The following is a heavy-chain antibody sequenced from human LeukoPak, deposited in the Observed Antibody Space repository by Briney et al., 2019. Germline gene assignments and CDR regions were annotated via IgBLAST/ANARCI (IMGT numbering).Heavy chain of an antibody. CDR1: GFTFSSYA. V-gene: IGHV3-23*01. Sequence: GGSLTLSCAASGFTFSSYAMSWVRQAPGKGLEWVSAISGSGGSTYYADSVKGRFTISRDNSKNTLYLQMNSLRAEDTAVYYCARGEYSSSSLWFDPWGQGTLVTVSS. D-gene: IGHD6-6*01. CDR2: ISGSGGST. J-gene: IGHJ5*02. CDR3: ARGEYSSSSLWFDP.